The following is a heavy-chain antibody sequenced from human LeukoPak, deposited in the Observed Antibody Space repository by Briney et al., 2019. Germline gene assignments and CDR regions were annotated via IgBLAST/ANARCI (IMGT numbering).Heavy chain of an antibody. D-gene: IGHD3-10*01. CDR2: INHSGST. CDR3: ARQAVLLWFGEPPAPFDY. J-gene: IGHJ4*02. CDR1: GGSFSGYY. Sequence: PSETLSLTCAVYGGSFSGYYWSWIRQPPGKGLEWIGEINHSGSTNYNPSLKSRVTISVDTSKNQFSLKLGSVTAADTAVYYCARQAVLLWFGEPPAPFDYWGQGTLVTVSS. V-gene: IGHV4-34*01.